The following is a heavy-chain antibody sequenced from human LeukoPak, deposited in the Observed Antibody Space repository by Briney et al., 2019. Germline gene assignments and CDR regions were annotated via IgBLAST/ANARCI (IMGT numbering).Heavy chain of an antibody. D-gene: IGHD4-17*01. J-gene: IGHJ3*02. CDR1: GGSFSAYY. Sequence: PPETLSLTCAVYGGSFSAYYWSWIRQPPGKGLEWIGDINHSGSTNNNPSLESRVTISVDTSKNQFSLKLSSVTAADTAVYYCARARPTVTDDYDAFDIWGQGTMVTVSS. CDR3: ARARPTVTDDYDAFDI. V-gene: IGHV4-34*01. CDR2: INHSGST.